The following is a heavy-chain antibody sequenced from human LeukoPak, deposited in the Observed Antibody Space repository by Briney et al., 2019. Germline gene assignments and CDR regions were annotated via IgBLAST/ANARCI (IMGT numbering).Heavy chain of an antibody. Sequence: ASVKVSCKASGYTFIGYHMHWLRPAPGQGLAWMGWINPNNGGKNYVQKFLGRVTMARDTSISTADMELSRLGSDDTYVYYCARERDSIFFWVSHYYIDLWGKGTSLSVSS. V-gene: IGHV1-2*02. CDR1: GYTFIGYH. J-gene: IGHJ6*03. CDR3: ARERDSIFFWVSHYYIDL. D-gene: IGHD2-21*01. CDR2: INPNNGGK.